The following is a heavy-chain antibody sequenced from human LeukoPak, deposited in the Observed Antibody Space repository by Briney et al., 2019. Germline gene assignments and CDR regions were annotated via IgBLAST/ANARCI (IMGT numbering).Heavy chain of an antibody. CDR2: IYYRGNT. CDR3: ARADYGGNSAAFNI. Sequence: PSETLSLTCTVSGGSISSGIYYWAWIRQPPGKGLEWIGSIYYRGNTYYNPSLKSRVTLSVDTSKNQFSLNLSSVTAADTAVYYCARADYGGNSAAFNIWGQGTMVTVSS. D-gene: IGHD4-23*01. V-gene: IGHV4-39*01. J-gene: IGHJ3*02. CDR1: GGSISSGIYY.